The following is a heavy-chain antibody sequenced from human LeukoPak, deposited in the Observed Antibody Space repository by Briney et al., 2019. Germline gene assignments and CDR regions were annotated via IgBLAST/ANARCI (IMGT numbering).Heavy chain of an antibody. CDR1: GFTFSGSG. CDR2: IRSESSRYAT. J-gene: IGHJ6*03. V-gene: IGHV3-73*01. Sequence: PGGSLKLSCAASGFTFSGSGMHWVRQASGRGLEWLGRIRSESSRYATAYGTSVTGRFTISRDDSKSMSFLQMNGLKTEDTAVYYCTRHREVLATASYYYYFDVWGKGTPVTVSS. D-gene: IGHD5-12*01. CDR3: TRHREVLATASYYYYFDV.